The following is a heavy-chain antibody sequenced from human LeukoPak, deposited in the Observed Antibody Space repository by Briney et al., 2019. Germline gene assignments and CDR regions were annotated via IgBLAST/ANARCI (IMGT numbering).Heavy chain of an antibody. CDR2: ISASGSNT. Sequence: GGFLRLSCAASGFPFSTYAMTWVRQAPGRGLEWVSAISASGSNTYYADSVKGRFTISRDNSKNTLYLQMNSLRAEDTAVYYCAKWGLVTTQGYYYYYMDVWGKGTTVTVSS. V-gene: IGHV3-23*01. J-gene: IGHJ6*03. CDR1: GFPFSTYA. CDR3: AKWGLVTTQGYYYYYMDV. D-gene: IGHD1-14*01.